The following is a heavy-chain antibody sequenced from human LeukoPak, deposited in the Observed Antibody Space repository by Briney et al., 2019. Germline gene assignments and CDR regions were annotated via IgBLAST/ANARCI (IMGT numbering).Heavy chain of an antibody. J-gene: IGHJ5*02. V-gene: IGHV4-39*01. Sequence: PSETLSLTCIVSGDSISSTSYYWAWIRQPPGKGLEWIGMIFYSGSAYYTPSLRGRVTLSVDTSRNQFSLNLISVTAADTGVYFCARQQSDTSLFDPWGQGTLVTVSS. D-gene: IGHD2-21*02. CDR2: IFYSGSA. CDR3: ARQQSDTSLFDP. CDR1: GDSISSTSYY.